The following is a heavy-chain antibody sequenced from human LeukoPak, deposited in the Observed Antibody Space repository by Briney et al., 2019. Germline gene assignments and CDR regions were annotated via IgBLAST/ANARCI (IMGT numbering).Heavy chain of an antibody. CDR3: ASPRYCSGGTCYGWAY. Sequence: SRALGCRASCSDLMSYTVNGVPQHTKKRLEWVASISSNSTYIYYAHSLKCLFTTSRDNAKNSLYLQMNRLRAEDSAVYYCASPRYCSGGTCYGWAYWGQGTLVTVSS. J-gene: IGHJ4*02. V-gene: IGHV3-21*01. D-gene: IGHD2-15*01. CDR2: ISSNSTYI. CDR1: CSDLMSYT.